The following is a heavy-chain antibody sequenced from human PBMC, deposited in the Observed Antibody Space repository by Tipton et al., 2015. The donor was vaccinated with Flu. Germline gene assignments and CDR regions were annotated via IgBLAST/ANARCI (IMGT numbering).Heavy chain of an antibody. CDR2: IYYSGST. J-gene: IGHJ3*02. Sequence: TLSLTCTVSGGSISSYYWSWIRQPPGKGLEWIGYIYYSGSTNYNPSLKSRVTISVDTPKNQFSLKLSSVTAADTAVYYCARDQGDSSGSDAFDIWGQGTMVTVSS. D-gene: IGHD3-22*01. CDR1: GGSISSYY. CDR3: ARDQGDSSGSDAFDI. V-gene: IGHV4-59*01.